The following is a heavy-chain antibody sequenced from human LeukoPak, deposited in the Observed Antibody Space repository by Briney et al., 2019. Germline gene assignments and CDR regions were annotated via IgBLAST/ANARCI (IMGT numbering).Heavy chain of an antibody. CDR2: IYTSGST. CDR1: GGSISSYY. D-gene: IGHD3-3*01. J-gene: IGHJ6*03. CDR3: ARGRRNYYDFWSGYYYYYMDV. V-gene: IGHV4-4*07. Sequence: PSETLSLTCTVSGGSISSYYWSWIRQPAGKGLEWIGRIYTSGSTNYNPSLKSRVTMSGDTSKNQFSLKLSSVTAADTAADYCARGRRNYYDFWSGYYYYYMDVWGKGTTVTVSS.